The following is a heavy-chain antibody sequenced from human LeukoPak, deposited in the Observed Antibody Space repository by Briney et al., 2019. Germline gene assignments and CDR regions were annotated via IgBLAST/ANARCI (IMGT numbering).Heavy chain of an antibody. J-gene: IGHJ2*01. V-gene: IGHV4-38-2*01. CDR3: ARQGEAYDSRDWYFDL. CDR2: IYHSGST. CDR1: GYSISSGYY. D-gene: IGHD3-22*01. Sequence: SETLSLTCAVSGYSISSGYYWGWIRQPPGKGLEWIGSIYHSGSTYYNPSLKSRVTISVDTSKNQFSLKLSSVTAADTAGYYCARQGEAYDSRDWYFDLWGRGTLVTVSS.